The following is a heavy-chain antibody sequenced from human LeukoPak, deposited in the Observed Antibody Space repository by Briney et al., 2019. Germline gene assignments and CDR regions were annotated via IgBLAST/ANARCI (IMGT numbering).Heavy chain of an antibody. J-gene: IGHJ6*03. Sequence: GGSLRLSCAASGFTFSTYAMSWVRQAPGKGLEWVSAISRSVVLTTYYADSVQGRFTISRDNAKNSLYLQMNSLRAEDTAVYYCARGRGSRDGYNYFLYYYYYYMDVWGKGTTVTISS. CDR3: ARGRGSRDGYNYFLYYYYYYMDV. CDR1: GFTFSTYA. CDR2: ISRSVVLTT. V-gene: IGHV3-23*01. D-gene: IGHD5-24*01.